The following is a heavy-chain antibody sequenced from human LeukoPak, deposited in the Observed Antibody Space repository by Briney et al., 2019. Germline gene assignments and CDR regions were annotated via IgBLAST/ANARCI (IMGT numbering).Heavy chain of an antibody. D-gene: IGHD1-26*01. CDR3: ARRVSGSSAPGKYYYYGMDV. V-gene: IGHV4-59*01. Sequence: SGTLSLTCTVSGGSISSYYWSWIRQPPGKGLEWIGYIYYSGSTNYNPSLKSRVTISVDTSKNQFSLKLSSVTAADTAVYYCARRVSGSSAPGKYYYYGMDVWGQGTTVTVSS. CDR2: IYYSGST. CDR1: GGSISSYY. J-gene: IGHJ6*02.